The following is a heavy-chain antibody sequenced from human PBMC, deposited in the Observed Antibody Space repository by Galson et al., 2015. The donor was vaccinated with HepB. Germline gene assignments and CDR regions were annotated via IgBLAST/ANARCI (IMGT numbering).Heavy chain of an antibody. V-gene: IGHV1-2*02. D-gene: IGHD2-2*01. CDR1: GYTFTDYY. CDR2: IDPSFGDT. CDR3: ARQYHVTLSYYYALDV. J-gene: IGHJ6*02. Sequence: SVKASCQAAGYTFTDYYVHWVRQAPGQGLEWVGWIDPSFGDTKYAQKLQGKVTMTRDTSITTVYMEVSGLRSDDTAVYYCARQYHVTLSYYYALDVWGQGTTVTVSS.